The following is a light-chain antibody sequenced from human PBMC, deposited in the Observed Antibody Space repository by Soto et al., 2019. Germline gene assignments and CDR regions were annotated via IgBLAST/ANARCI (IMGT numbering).Light chain of an antibody. J-gene: IGLJ2*01. V-gene: IGLV2-14*01. CDR2: DVS. CDR3: SSYTRSSTRV. CDR1: SSDVGGYNY. Sequence: QSVLTQPASVSGSPGQSLTISCTGTSSDVGGYNYVTWYQQHPGKAPKLMIYDVSNRPSGVSNRFSGSKSGNTASLTISGLQAEDEADYYCSSYTRSSTRVFGGGTKLTVL.